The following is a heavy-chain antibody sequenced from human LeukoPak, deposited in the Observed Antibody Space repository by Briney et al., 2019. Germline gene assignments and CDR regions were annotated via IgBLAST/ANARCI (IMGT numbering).Heavy chain of an antibody. D-gene: IGHD1-1*01. CDR1: GFTFSSYS. J-gene: IGHJ3*02. V-gene: IGHV3-21*01. CDR2: ISSSSSYI. CDR3: ARDSSAQLERSAFDI. Sequence: GGSLRLSCAASGFTFSSYSMNWVRQAPGKGLEWVSSISSSSSYIYYADSVKGRFTISRDNAKSSLYLQMNSLRAEDTAVYYCARDSSAQLERSAFDIWGQGTMVTVSS.